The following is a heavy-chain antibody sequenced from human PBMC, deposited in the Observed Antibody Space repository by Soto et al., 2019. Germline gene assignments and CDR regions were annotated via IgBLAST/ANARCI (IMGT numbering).Heavy chain of an antibody. V-gene: IGHV1-45*02. J-gene: IGHJ5*01. D-gene: IGHD5-18*01. Sequence: SVKVSCKASGYIFTYRYLYWVRQAPGQALEWMGLIIPYNGNTKYAQKFQDRFSITRESSLSTVYMELRSLRSDDTGMYYCSRSALDDDGYHYLYSWGQGTLVTVSS. CDR3: SRSALDDDGYHYLYS. CDR2: IIPYNGNT. CDR1: GYIFTYRY.